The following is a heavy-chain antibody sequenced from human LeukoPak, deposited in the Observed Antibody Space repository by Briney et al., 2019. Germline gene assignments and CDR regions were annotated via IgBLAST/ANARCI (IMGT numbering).Heavy chain of an antibody. CDR1: GFTFSSYW. CDR2: INTDGSYT. V-gene: IGHV3-74*01. D-gene: IGHD1-26*01. J-gene: IGHJ4*02. CDR3: ARGGLLSRY. Sequence: GGSLRLSCAASGFTFSSYWMHWVRQAPGKGLVWVSHINTDGSYTRYADSVKGRFTIARDNAKSTLYLQMNSLRAEDTAVYYCARGGLLSRYWGQGTLVTVSS.